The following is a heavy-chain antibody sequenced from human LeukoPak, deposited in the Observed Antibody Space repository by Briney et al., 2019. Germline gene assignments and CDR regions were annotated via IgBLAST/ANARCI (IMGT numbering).Heavy chain of an antibody. Sequence: GGSLRLSCAASVFTFSSYSMNWVRLAPGKGLEWVSYIHKSGSTVYYTDSVRGRFAISRDDAKSSLYLHMNSLRAEDTAVYYCTRDPHALDYWGQGTLVTVSS. J-gene: IGHJ4*02. V-gene: IGHV3-48*01. CDR1: VFTFSSYS. CDR2: IHKSGSTV. CDR3: TRDPHALDY.